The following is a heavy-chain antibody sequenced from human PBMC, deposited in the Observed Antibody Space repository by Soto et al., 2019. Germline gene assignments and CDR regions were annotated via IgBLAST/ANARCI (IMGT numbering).Heavy chain of an antibody. V-gene: IGHV4-34*01. Sequence: AETLSLTCGVYGASFSDHFWNWIRQPPGQGLEWIGEINHSGSTSYSPSLGSRVTISVDTSKNQFSLKLSSVTAADTAVYFCARGDYDDYALGYWGQGSLVTVYS. CDR1: GASFSDHF. J-gene: IGHJ4*02. CDR3: ARGDYDDYALGY. D-gene: IGHD4-17*01. CDR2: INHSGST.